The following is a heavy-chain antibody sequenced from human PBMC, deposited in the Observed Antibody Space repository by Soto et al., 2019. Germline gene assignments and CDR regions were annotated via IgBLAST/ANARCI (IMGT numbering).Heavy chain of an antibody. Sequence: GSLRLSCAASGISISSSYMSWVRQAPGKGLEWVSLIYSGTNTYYEASVKGRFTISRDDSKNTLYLQMNRLRAEDTAVYYCARASDVLHAYFGMDVWGQGTTVTVSS. CDR1: GISISSSY. D-gene: IGHD3-16*01. CDR2: IYSGTNT. V-gene: IGHV3-53*01. J-gene: IGHJ6*02. CDR3: ARASDVLHAYFGMDV.